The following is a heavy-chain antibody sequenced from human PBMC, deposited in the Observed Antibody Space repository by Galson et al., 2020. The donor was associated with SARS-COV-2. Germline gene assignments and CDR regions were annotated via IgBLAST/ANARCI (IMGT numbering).Heavy chain of an antibody. V-gene: IGHV3-53*01. CDR2: IYSGGST. CDR3: ARDRSFYY. J-gene: IGHJ4*02. Sequence: GESLKISCAASGFTVSSNYMSWVRQAPGKGLEWVSVIYSGGSTYYADSVKGRFTISRDNSKNTLYLQMNSLRADDTAVYYCARDRSFYYWGQGTLVTVSS. CDR1: GFTVSSNY.